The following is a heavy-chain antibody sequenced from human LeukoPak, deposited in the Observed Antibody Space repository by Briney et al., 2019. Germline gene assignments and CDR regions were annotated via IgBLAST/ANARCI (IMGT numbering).Heavy chain of an antibody. CDR2: IYYSGST. Sequence: PSETLSLTCTVSGGSISSYYWSWIRQPPGKGLEWIGYIYYSGSTNYNPSLKSRVTISVDTSKNQFSLKLSSVTAADTAVYYCARGPLPGGDSRPPFDYWGQGTLVTVSS. CDR1: GGSISSYY. V-gene: IGHV4-59*12. D-gene: IGHD4-17*01. J-gene: IGHJ4*02. CDR3: ARGPLPGGDSRPPFDY.